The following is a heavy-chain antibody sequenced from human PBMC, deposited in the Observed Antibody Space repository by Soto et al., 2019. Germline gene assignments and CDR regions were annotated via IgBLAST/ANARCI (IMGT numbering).Heavy chain of an antibody. CDR3: ARDGPALLLTYYGMDV. D-gene: IGHD2-15*01. Sequence: QVQLVQSGAEVKKPGSSVKVSCKASGGTFSSYAISWVRQAPGQGLAWMGGIIPIFGTANYAQKFQGRVTSTADESTSTAYMELCSLRAEDTAVYYCARDGPALLLTYYGMDVWGQGTTVTVSS. J-gene: IGHJ6*02. CDR1: GGTFSSYA. V-gene: IGHV1-69*01. CDR2: IIPIFGTA.